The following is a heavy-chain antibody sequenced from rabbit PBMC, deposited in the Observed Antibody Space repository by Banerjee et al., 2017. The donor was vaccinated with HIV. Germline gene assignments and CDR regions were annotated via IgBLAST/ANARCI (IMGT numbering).Heavy chain of an antibody. V-gene: IGHV1S45*01. Sequence: QEQLVESGGGLVQPEGSLTLTCTASGVSFSGSSYMCWVRQAPGKGLEWTACIELGSSGFAYFGGWARGRFAISKTSSTTVTLQMPSLTAADTATYFCARDTSSSFSSYGMDLWGQGPLVPVS. CDR1: GVSFSGSSY. CDR2: IELGSSGFA. D-gene: IGHD1-1*01. CDR3: ARDTSSSFSSYGMDL. J-gene: IGHJ3*01.